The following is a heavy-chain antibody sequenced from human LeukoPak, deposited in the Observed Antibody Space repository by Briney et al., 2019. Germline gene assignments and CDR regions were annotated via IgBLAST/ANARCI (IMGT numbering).Heavy chain of an antibody. V-gene: IGHV4-59*01. CDR1: GGSISSYY. J-gene: IGHJ5*02. D-gene: IGHD3-3*01. CDR2: IYYSVST. Sequence: SETLSLTCTVSGGSISSYYWSWIRPPPGKGLEWIGYIYYSVSTTYNPSLKSRVTLSVDTSKYQFSLKLSAVTAAHTAVYYCAGSWGGLRFSPAWFDPWGEGTRVTVSS. CDR3: AGSWGGLRFSPAWFDP.